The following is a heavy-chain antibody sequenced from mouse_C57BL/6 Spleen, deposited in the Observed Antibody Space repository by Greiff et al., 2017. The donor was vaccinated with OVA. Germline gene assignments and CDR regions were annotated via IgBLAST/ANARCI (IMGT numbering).Heavy chain of an antibody. CDR1: GYTFTSYW. V-gene: IGHV1-64*01. J-gene: IGHJ2*01. CDR2: IHPTSGST. CDR3: ARGITTVVATYYFDY. D-gene: IGHD1-1*01. Sequence: QVQLQQSGAELVKPGASVKLSCKASGYTFTSYWMHWVKQRPGQGLEWIGMIHPTSGSTNYNEKFKSKATLTVDKSSSPAYMQLSSLTSEDSAVYYCARGITTVVATYYFDYWGQGTTLTVSS.